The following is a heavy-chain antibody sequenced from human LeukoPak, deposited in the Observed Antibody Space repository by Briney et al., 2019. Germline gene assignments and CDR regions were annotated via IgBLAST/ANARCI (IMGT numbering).Heavy chain of an antibody. CDR1: GFTFSSYS. CDR3: AKATRYYDSSGYLYYFDY. CDR2: ISSGSSTI. V-gene: IGHV3-48*01. Sequence: GGSLRLSCAASGFTFSSYSMNWVRQAPGKGLEWVSYISSGSSTIYYADSVKGRFTISRDNSKNTLYLQMNSLRAEDTAVYYCAKATRYYDSSGYLYYFDYWGQGTLVTVSS. J-gene: IGHJ4*02. D-gene: IGHD3-22*01.